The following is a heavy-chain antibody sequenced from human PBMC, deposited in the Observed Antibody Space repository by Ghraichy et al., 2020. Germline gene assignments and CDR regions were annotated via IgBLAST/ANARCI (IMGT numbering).Heavy chain of an antibody. CDR3: ARQASGHDYRDYYYAMDA. Sequence: SQTLSLTCTVSGGSISSSNCYWGWIRQPPGKGLEWIGTVYYGGSTYYSPSLRSRAAISVDTSKNQFSLSLNSVTAADTAIYYCARQASGHDYRDYYYAMDAWGQGTTVTVS. V-gene: IGHV4-39*01. CDR1: GGSISSSNCY. D-gene: IGHD5-12*01. J-gene: IGHJ6*02. CDR2: VYYGGST.